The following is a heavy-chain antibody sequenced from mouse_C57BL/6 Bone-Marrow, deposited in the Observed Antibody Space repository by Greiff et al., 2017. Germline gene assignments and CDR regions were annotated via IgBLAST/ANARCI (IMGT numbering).Heavy chain of an antibody. V-gene: IGHV3-6*01. Sequence: DVKLVESGPGLVKPSQSLSLTCSVTGYSITSGYYWNWIRQFPGNKLEWMGYISYDGSNNYNPSLKNRISITRDTSKNQFFLKLNSVTTEDTATYYCARSEMDYWGQGTSVTVSS. J-gene: IGHJ4*01. CDR1: GYSITSGYY. CDR2: ISYDGSN. CDR3: ARSEMDY.